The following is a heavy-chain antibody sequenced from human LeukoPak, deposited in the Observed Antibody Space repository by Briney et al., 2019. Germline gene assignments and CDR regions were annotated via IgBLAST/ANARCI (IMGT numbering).Heavy chain of an antibody. Sequence: PGGSLRLSCAASGFTVSSNYMSWVRQAPGKGLGWVSVIYSDGGTYYADSVKGRFTISRDNSQNTLYLQMNGLRAEDTAVYYCASSGSSGWDFDYWGQGTLVTVSS. J-gene: IGHJ4*02. CDR1: GFTVSSNY. V-gene: IGHV3-66*01. D-gene: IGHD6-19*01. CDR2: IYSDGGT. CDR3: ASSGSSGWDFDY.